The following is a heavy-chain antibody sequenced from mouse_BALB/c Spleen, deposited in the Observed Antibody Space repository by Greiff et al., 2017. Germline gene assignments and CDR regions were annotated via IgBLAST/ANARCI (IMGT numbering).Heavy chain of an antibody. J-gene: IGHJ4*01. Sequence: VQLKESGPGLVKPSQSLSLTCTVTGYSITSDYAWNWIRQFPGNKLEWMGYISYSGSTSYNPSLKSRISITRDTSKNQFFLQLNSVTTEDTATYYCARSSAYYGNYYAMDYWGQGTSVTVSS. CDR3: ARSSAYYGNYYAMDY. CDR2: ISYSGST. CDR1: GYSITSDYA. V-gene: IGHV3-2*02. D-gene: IGHD2-10*01.